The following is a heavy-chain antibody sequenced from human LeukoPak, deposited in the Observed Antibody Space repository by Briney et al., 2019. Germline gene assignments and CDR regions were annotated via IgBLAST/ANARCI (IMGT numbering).Heavy chain of an antibody. V-gene: IGHV5-10-1*01. Sequence: GESLKISCKGSGYSFTSYWISWVRQMPGKGLEWMGRIDPSDSYTNYSPSFQGHVTISADKSISTAYLQWSSLKASDTAMYYCARHLAPYQPLLSGYYNWFDPWGQGTLVTVSS. CDR2: IDPSDSYT. CDR1: GYSFTSYW. D-gene: IGHD2-2*01. J-gene: IGHJ5*02. CDR3: ARHLAPYQPLLSGYYNWFDP.